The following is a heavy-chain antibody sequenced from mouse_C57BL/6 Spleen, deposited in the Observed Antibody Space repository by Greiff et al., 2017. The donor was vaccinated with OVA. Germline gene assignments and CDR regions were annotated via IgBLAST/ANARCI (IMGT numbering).Heavy chain of an antibody. Sequence: QVQLQQPGAELVMPGASVKLSCKASGYTFTSYWMHWVKQRPGQGLEWIGEIDPSDSYPNYNQKFKGKSTLTVDKSSSTAYMQLSSLTSEDSAVYYCARRGNYYGSSPVYFDVWGTGTTVTVSS. V-gene: IGHV1-69*01. CDR2: IDPSDSYP. D-gene: IGHD1-1*01. CDR1: GYTFTSYW. J-gene: IGHJ1*03. CDR3: ARRGNYYGSSPVYFDV.